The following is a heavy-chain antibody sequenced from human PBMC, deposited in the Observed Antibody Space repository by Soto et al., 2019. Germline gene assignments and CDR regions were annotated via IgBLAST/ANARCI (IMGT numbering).Heavy chain of an antibody. Sequence: PSETLSLTCTVSGGSISSSSYYWGWIRQPPGKGLEWIGSIYYSGSTYYNPSLKSRVTISVDTSKNQFSLKVSSVTAADTAVYYCARPLYSYDYVDYWGQGALVTVSS. D-gene: IGHD5-18*01. CDR1: GGSISSSSYY. V-gene: IGHV4-39*01. CDR2: IYYSGST. J-gene: IGHJ4*02. CDR3: ARPLYSYDYVDY.